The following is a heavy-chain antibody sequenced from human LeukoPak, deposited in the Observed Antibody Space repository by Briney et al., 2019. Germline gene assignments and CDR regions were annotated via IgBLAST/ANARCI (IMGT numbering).Heavy chain of an antibody. CDR2: INPNSGGT. Sequence: GASVKVSCKASGYTFTGYYMHWVRQAPGQGLEWMGWINPNSGGTNYAQKFQGRVTMTRDTSISTAYMELSRLGSNDTAVYYCARLYDSSGYYYDYWGQGTLVTVSS. CDR3: ARLYDSSGYYYDY. J-gene: IGHJ4*02. D-gene: IGHD3-22*01. CDR1: GYTFTGYY. V-gene: IGHV1-2*02.